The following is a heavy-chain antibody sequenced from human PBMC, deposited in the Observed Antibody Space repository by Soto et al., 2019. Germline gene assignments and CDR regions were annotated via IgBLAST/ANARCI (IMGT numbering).Heavy chain of an antibody. CDR1: GASVSSSRSY. CDR2: FYYTGGT. Sequence: XTLSLPCTVSGASVSSSRSYWGWVRQPPGKGLEWIVIFYYTGGTYSTYYNPSLKSRVTISVDTSKSQFSMNLRSVTAADTALYYRASPRQGNYDFLSGYYALDYWGQGTLGPVSS. V-gene: IGHV4-39*01. D-gene: IGHD3-3*01. CDR3: ASPRQGNYDFLSGYYALDY. J-gene: IGHJ4*02.